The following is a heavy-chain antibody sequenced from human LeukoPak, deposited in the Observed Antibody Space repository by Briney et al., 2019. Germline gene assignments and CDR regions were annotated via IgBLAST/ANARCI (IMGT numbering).Heavy chain of an antibody. Sequence: AGGSLRLSCAASGFTFSSYSMNWVRQAPGKGLEWVSSISSSSSYIYYADSVKGRFTISRDNAKNSLYLQMNSLRAEDTAVYYCARDWVGKYSYGQDFDYWGQGTLVTVSS. CDR2: ISSSSSYI. CDR1: GFTFSSYS. V-gene: IGHV3-21*01. J-gene: IGHJ4*02. CDR3: ARDWVGKYSYGQDFDY. D-gene: IGHD5-18*01.